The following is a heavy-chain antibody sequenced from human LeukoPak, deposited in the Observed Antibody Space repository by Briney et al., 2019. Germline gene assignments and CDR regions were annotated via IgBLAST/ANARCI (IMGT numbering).Heavy chain of an antibody. CDR1: GFTFSSYA. J-gene: IGHJ4*02. D-gene: IGHD5-18*01. V-gene: IGHV3-30-3*01. Sequence: GGSLRLSCAASGFTFSSYAMHWVRQAPGKGLEWVAVISYDGSNKYSAASVKGRFTISRDNSKNTLFLQMTSLRAEDTAVYYCAKGTWIQLWFGYYFDYWGQGTLVTVSS. CDR3: AKGTWIQLWFGYYFDY. CDR2: ISYDGSNK.